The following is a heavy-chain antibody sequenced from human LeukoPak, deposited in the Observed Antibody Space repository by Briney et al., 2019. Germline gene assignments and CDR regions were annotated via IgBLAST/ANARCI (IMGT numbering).Heavy chain of an antibody. CDR1: GCTFTSYG. J-gene: IGHJ6*02. Sequence: GASVKVSCKASGCTFTSYGISWVRQAPGQGLEWMGWISAYNGNTNYAQKLQGRVTMTTDTSTSTAYMELRSLRPDDTAVYYCARDSATVTALKSYYYYYGMDVWGQGTTVTVSS. D-gene: IGHD4-17*01. V-gene: IGHV1-18*01. CDR2: ISAYNGNT. CDR3: ARDSATVTALKSYYYYYGMDV.